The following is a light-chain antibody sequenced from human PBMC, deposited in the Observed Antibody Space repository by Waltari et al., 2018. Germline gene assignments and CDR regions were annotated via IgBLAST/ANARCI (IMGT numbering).Light chain of an antibody. CDR2: GTF. Sequence: AIEMTQSPSSLSASVGDRVTITCRASQGIANDLGWYQQKPGKAPNLLIYGTFNLQSGVPSRVRGSASGTDFTLTISGLQPEDFGTYYCLQDYAYPRTFGQGTTVEIK. CDR3: LQDYAYPRT. J-gene: IGKJ1*01. V-gene: IGKV1-6*01. CDR1: QGIAND.